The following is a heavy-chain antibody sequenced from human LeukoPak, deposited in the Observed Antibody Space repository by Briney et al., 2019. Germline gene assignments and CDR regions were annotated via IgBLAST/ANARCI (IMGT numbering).Heavy chain of an antibody. Sequence: PGGSLRLSCAASGLTLRSYAMSWVRQAPGRGLEWVSAISGDGGSTYYADSVKGRFTISRDNPKNTLYLQMNSLRAEDSALYYCAKGWHAFDIWGQGTRVTVSS. CDR3: AKGWHAFDI. CDR2: ISGDGGST. J-gene: IGHJ3*02. V-gene: IGHV3-23*01. CDR1: GLTLRSYA.